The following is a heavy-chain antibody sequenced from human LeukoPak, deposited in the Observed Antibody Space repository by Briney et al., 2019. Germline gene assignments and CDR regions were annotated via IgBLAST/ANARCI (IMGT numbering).Heavy chain of an antibody. CDR1: GFTFSRYW. J-gene: IGHJ6*03. V-gene: IGHV3-74*01. CDR3: ARDSYYYMDV. CDR2: IFSDGSST. Sequence: GGSLRLSRAASGFTFSRYWMHWVRHAPGEELLWVSRIFSDGSSTNYADSVKGRFTISRDNAKNTLYLQMNNLRVEDTAVYFCARDSYYYMDVWGKGTTVTVSS.